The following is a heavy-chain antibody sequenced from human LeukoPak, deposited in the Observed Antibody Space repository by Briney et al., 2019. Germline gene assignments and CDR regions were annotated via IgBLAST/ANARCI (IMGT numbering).Heavy chain of an antibody. CDR1: GGSISSYY. D-gene: IGHD3-10*01. CDR2: IYYSGST. CDR3: ARHLYYYGSGSLINWFDP. Sequence: SETLSLTCTVSGGSISSYYWSWIRQPPGKGLEWIGYIYYSGSTNYNPSLKSRVTISVDTSKNQFSLKLSSVTAADTAVYYCARHLYYYGSGSLINWFDPWGQGTLVTVSS. V-gene: IGHV4-59*08. J-gene: IGHJ5*02.